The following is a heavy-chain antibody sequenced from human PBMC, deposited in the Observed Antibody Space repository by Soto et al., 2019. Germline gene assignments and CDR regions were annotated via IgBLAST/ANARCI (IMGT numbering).Heavy chain of an antibody. CDR2: ISHSGST. Sequence: LSLTCAVYGGSFSDYYWTWIRQPPGKGLECIGEISHSGSTNYNPSLKSRVTISIDTSKNQFSLNLRSVTAADTAVYYCARGLRASFGVRLSYSYYGGEVWGQGPTVTVSS. CDR3: ARGLRASFGVRLSYSYYGGEV. V-gene: IGHV4-34*01. D-gene: IGHD3-10*01. J-gene: IGHJ6*02. CDR1: GGSFSDYY.